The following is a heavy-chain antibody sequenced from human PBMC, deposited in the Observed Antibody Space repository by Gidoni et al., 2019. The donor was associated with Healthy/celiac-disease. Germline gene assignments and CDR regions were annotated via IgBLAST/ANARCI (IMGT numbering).Heavy chain of an antibody. CDR1: GGSISRGGYY. CDR2: IYYSGST. D-gene: IGHD3-3*01. V-gene: IGHV4-31*03. CDR3: ARGEFLEGFGGMDV. Sequence: QVQLQESGPGLVKPSQTLSLTCTVSGGSISRGGYYWTWIRQHPGKGLEWLGYIYYSGSTYYNPSLKSRVTISVDTSKNQFSLKLSSVTAADTAVYYCARGEFLEGFGGMDVWGQGTTVTVSS. J-gene: IGHJ6*02.